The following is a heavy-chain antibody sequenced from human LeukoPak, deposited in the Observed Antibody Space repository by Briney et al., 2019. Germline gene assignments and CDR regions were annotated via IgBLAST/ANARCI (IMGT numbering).Heavy chain of an antibody. V-gene: IGHV3-23*01. Sequence: GWSLRLSWPASGFTFSSYAMSWVRQAPGKGLEWVSAISGGGGSTYYADSVKGRFTISTDNSKNTLYLQMNSLRAEDTAVYYCAKVSGAGYYYDSSGYLGFDYWGQGTLVTVSS. CDR3: AKVSGAGYYYDSSGYLGFDY. CDR1: GFTFSSYA. J-gene: IGHJ4*02. CDR2: ISGGGGST. D-gene: IGHD3-22*01.